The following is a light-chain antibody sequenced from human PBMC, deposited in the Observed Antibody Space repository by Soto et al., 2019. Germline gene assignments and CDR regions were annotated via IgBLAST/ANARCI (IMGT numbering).Light chain of an antibody. CDR3: TSFAGRIIP. J-gene: IGLJ1*01. CDR2: EVN. V-gene: IGLV2-8*01. Sequence: QSVLTQPHSASGSPGQSVTTSCTGTSSYVGGYNYVSWYQQHPGQAPKLIIYEVNKRPSGVADRFYGSKSGNTAFITVSGLQAEDEADYYCTSFAGRIIPFGTGTEVTVL. CDR1: SSYVGGYNY.